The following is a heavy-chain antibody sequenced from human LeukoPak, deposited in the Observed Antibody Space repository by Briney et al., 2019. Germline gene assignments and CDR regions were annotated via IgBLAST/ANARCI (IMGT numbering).Heavy chain of an antibody. V-gene: IGHV3-30*02. CDR3: ATHIVVVVAASLDY. CDR2: IRYDGSNK. CDR1: GFTFSRYG. J-gene: IGHJ4*02. Sequence: GGSLRLSCAAAGFTFSRYGMHWVRQAPGKGLEWVAFIRYDGSNKYYADSVKGRFTISRDNSKNTLYLQMNSLRAEDTAVYYCATHIVVVVAASLDYWGQGTLVTVSS. D-gene: IGHD2-15*01.